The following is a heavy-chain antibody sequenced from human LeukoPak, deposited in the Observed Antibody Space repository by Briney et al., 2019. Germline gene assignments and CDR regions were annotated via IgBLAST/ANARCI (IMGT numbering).Heavy chain of an antibody. CDR2: IYYSGSI. CDR1: GGSISSYY. CDR3: ARGAPYYDYVWGSYRYYYFDY. V-gene: IGHV4-59*01. J-gene: IGHJ4*02. Sequence: SETLSLSCTVSGGSISSYYWSWIRQPPGKGLEWIGYIYYSGSINYNPSLKSRVTISVDTSKNQFSLKLSSVTAADTAVYYCARGAPYYDYVWGSYRYYYFDYWGQGTLVTVSS. D-gene: IGHD3-16*02.